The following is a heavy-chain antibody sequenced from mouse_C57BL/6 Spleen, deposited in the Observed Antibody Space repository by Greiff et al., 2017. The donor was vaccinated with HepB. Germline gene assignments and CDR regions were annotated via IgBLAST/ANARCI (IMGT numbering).Heavy chain of an antibody. CDR1: GYAFSSYW. CDR3: ARSVLGGTFNY. CDR2: IYPVDGDT. V-gene: IGHV1-80*01. Sequence: VQLQQSGAELVKPGASVKISCKASGYAFSSYWMNWVKQRPGKGLEWIGQIYPVDGDTNYNGKFKGKATLTADKSSSTAYMQLSSLTSEDSAVYFCARSVLGGTFNYWGQGTTLTVSS. J-gene: IGHJ2*01. D-gene: IGHD4-1*01.